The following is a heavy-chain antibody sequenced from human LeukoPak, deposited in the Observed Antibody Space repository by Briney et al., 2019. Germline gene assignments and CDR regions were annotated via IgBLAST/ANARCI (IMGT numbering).Heavy chain of an antibody. D-gene: IGHD3-16*01. V-gene: IGHV4-30-2*01. Sequence: SETLSLTCAVSGASINSGILSWRWIRQAPGKGLEWIGHIYHSGSSYYNPSLKSRVTISVDRSENQFSLRLSSVTAADTAVYYCGTFNRHYYGLDVWGQGTTVTVSS. CDR3: GTFNRHYYGLDV. CDR2: IYHSGSS. CDR1: GASINSGILS. J-gene: IGHJ6*02.